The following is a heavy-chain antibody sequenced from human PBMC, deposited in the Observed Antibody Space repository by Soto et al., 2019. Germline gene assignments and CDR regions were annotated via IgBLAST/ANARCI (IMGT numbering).Heavy chain of an antibody. J-gene: IGHJ4*02. CDR2: IYHSGIT. D-gene: IGHD3-3*01. V-gene: IGHV4-39*01. CDR3: GETYYDFWSGYPPSPYHFEY. CDR1: GGSISSSTYY. Sequence: PSETLSLTCSASGGSISSSTYYWGWISQPPGKGLEWIGSIYHSGITYYNPSLKSRVIMSVDTSDNQFSMKWTSVXRTDTAVYYCGETYYDFWSGYPPSPYHFEYWGQVPLVNVS.